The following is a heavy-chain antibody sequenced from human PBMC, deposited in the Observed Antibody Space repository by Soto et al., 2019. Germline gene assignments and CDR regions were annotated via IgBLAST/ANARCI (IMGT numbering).Heavy chain of an antibody. CDR1: GFTFSSYS. CDR3: ARGYYYCWCGSAEDAFDI. J-gene: IGHJ3*02. Sequence: GGSLRLSCAASGFTFSSYSMNWVRQAPGKGLEWVSSISSSSSYIYYADSVKGRFTISRDNAKNSLYLQMNSLRAEDTAVYYFARGYYYCWCGSAEDAFDIWGQGTMVTVSS. CDR2: ISSSSSYI. D-gene: IGHD3-3*01. V-gene: IGHV3-21*01.